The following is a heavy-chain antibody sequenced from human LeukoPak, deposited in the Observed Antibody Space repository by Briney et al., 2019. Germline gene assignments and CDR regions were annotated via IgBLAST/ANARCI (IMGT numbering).Heavy chain of an antibody. V-gene: IGHV3-9*01. J-gene: IGHJ4*02. D-gene: IGHD6-19*01. CDR1: GFTFDDYA. CDR3: VKGSSSGWIVDGY. Sequence: GGSLRLSCAVSGFTFDDYAMHWVRQAPGKGLEWVSGIRWDSGIIGYADSVEGRFTISRDNAKNSLYLQMNSLRAEGTALYYCVKGSSSGWIVDGYWGQGTLVTVSS. CDR2: IRWDSGII.